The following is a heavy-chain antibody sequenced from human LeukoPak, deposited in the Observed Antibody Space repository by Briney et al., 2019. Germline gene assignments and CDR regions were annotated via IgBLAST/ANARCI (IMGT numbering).Heavy chain of an antibody. D-gene: IGHD2-2*01. V-gene: IGHV1-18*01. CDR1: VYTFNTYG. Sequence: ASVTVSCKASVYTFNTYGITWVRQAPGHGLEWMGWISSYNGNTSYAAKVQGRITVTKDTSASTAYLELRSLRSDDTAVYYCARIACSSSCTYSGRRRLRGGSLDPWGQGTLVTVSS. J-gene: IGHJ5*02. CDR2: ISSYNGNT. CDR3: ARIACSSSCTYSGRRRLRGGSLDP.